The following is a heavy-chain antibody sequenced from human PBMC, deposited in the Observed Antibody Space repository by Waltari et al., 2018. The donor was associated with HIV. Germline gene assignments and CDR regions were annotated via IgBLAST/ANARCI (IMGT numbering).Heavy chain of an antibody. CDR3: ARGDGMDV. V-gene: IGHV3-7*01. J-gene: IGHJ6*02. CDR2: IKQDGSEK. CDR1: GFTFSCYW. Sequence: EVQLVESGGGLVQPGGSLRLSCAASGFTFSCYWRRWVREAPGKGLEWVANIKQDGSEKYYVDSVKGRFTISRDNAKNSLYLQMNSLRAEDTAVYYCARGDGMDVWGQGTTVTVSS.